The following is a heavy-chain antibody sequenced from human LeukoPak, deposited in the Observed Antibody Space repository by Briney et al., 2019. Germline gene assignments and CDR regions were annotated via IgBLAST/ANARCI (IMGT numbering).Heavy chain of an antibody. CDR2: IYTSGST. CDR1: GGSISSGSYY. V-gene: IGHV4-61*02. Sequence: SETLSLTCTVSGGSISSGSYYWSWIRQPAGKGLEWIGRIYTSGSTNYNPSLKSRVTISVDTSKNQFSLKLSSVTAADTAVYYCARLHSSGWGYFDLWGRGTLVTVSS. CDR3: ARLHSSGWGYFDL. D-gene: IGHD6-19*01. J-gene: IGHJ2*01.